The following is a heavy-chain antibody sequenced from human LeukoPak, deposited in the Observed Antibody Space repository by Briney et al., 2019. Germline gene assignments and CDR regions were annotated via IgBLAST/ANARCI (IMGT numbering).Heavy chain of an antibody. CDR1: GGSISRGVYY. V-gene: IGHV4-30-4*01. CDR2: IYFSGRT. J-gene: IGHJ6*04. CDR3: ARDSYGSGSYIGWYYGMDV. Sequence: PSQTLSLTRTLSGGSISRGVYYSSWSRHPPGKGLGWIVYIYFSGRTYYNPYIKSRVTISVDTSKAQFSLKLSSVTAADTAVYYCARDSYGSGSYIGWYYGMDVWGKGTTVTVSS. D-gene: IGHD3-10*01.